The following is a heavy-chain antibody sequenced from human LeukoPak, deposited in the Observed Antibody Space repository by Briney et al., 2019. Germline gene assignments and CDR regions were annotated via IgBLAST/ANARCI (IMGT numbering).Heavy chain of an antibody. CDR3: ARDQATYGGSSFDY. D-gene: IGHD4-23*01. J-gene: IGHJ4*01. V-gene: IGHV1-2*02. CDR2: INPNSGGT. CDR1: GYTFTGYY. Sequence: ASVKVSCKASGYTFTGYYMHWVRQAPGQGLEWMGWINPNSGGTNYAQKFQGRVTMTRDTSIRTAYMELNRLTSDDTAVYYCARDQATYGGSSFDYWDQEPWSPSPQ.